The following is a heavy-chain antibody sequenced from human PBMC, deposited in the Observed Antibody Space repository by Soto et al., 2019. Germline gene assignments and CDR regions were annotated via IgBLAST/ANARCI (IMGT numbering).Heavy chain of an antibody. CDR1: GGSISSYY. CDR2: IYYSGST. Sequence: SETLSLTCTVSGGSISSYYWSWIRQPPGKGLEWIGYIYYSGSTNYNPSLKSRVTISVDTSKNQFSLKLSSVTAADTAVYYCARRGEYSGYDWVDYFDYWGKGTLVTVS. D-gene: IGHD5-12*01. J-gene: IGHJ4*02. CDR3: ARRGEYSGYDWVDYFDY. V-gene: IGHV4-59*01.